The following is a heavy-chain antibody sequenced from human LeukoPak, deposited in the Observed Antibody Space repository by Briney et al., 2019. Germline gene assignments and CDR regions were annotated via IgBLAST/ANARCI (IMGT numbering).Heavy chain of an antibody. CDR2: ISSTGIAA. D-gene: IGHD4-17*01. CDR3: AKGPLTTVTFFDY. Sequence: GGSLTLSCATSGFTFNNYAMSWVRQAPGKGLEWVSAISSTGIAAYYADSVKGRFTISKDKSKNTLYLQMNSLRAEDTAVYYCAKGPLTTVTFFDYWGQGTLVTVSS. CDR1: GFTFNNYA. J-gene: IGHJ4*02. V-gene: IGHV3-23*01.